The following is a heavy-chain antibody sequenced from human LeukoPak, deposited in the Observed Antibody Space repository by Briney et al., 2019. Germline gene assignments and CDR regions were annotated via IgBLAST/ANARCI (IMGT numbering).Heavy chain of an antibody. CDR1: GGSISGYY. CDR3: ARHRSGGALVKNWFDP. J-gene: IGHJ5*02. Sequence: PSETLSLTCTVSGGSISGYYWSWIRQPPGKGLEWIGYIYCSGSTNYNPSLKSRVTISVDTSKNQFSLKLSSVTAADTAVYYCARHRSGGALVKNWFDPWGQGTLVTVSS. V-gene: IGHV4-59*08. D-gene: IGHD4-23*01. CDR2: IYCSGST.